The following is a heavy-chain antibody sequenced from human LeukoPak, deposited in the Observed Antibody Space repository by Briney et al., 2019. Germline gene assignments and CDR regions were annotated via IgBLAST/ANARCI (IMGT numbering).Heavy chain of an antibody. CDR1: GGSFSGYY. J-gene: IGHJ6*02. D-gene: IGHD2-8*01. V-gene: IGHV4-34*01. Sequence: PSETLSLTCAVYGGSFSGYYWSWIRQPPGKGLEWIGEINHSGSTNYNPSLKRRVTISVDTSKNQFSLKLRSVTAADTAVYYCARANGYGMDVWGQGTTVTVSS. CDR2: INHSGST. CDR3: ARANGYGMDV.